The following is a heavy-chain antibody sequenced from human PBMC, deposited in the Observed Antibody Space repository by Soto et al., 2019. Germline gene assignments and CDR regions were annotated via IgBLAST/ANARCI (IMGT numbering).Heavy chain of an antibody. D-gene: IGHD2-15*01. CDR1: GFTFSSYS. CDR3: ATSGYRITNDL. CDR2: ISSNSAFI. Sequence: EEQLVESGGGLVKPGGSLRLSCAASGFTFSSYSINWVRQAPGKGLEWVSSISSNSAFIYYAASVKGRFTISRDNAKNSLSLQMSSLRAEDTAVYYCATSGYRITNDLWGQGTLVTVSS. J-gene: IGHJ5*02. V-gene: IGHV3-21*02.